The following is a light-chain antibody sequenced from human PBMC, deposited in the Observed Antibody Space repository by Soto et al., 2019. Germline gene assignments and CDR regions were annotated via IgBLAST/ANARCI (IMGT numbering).Light chain of an antibody. J-gene: IGKJ4*01. Sequence: ETVSTQSPGTLSLSPGERATLSCSASQSVSSSSLAWYQQRPGQAPRLLIYVASSRATGIPDRFSGSGSGTDFTLTISRLEPEDFAVYYCQQYGSSPLTFGGGTKVDIK. CDR2: VAS. CDR1: QSVSSSS. V-gene: IGKV3-20*01. CDR3: QQYGSSPLT.